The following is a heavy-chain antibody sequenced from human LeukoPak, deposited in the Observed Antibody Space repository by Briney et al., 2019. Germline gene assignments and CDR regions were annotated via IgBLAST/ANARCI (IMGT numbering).Heavy chain of an antibody. CDR1: GYTFTSYG. D-gene: IGHD6-6*01. J-gene: IGHJ4*02. CDR2: ISAYNGNT. Sequence: ASVKVSCKASGYTFTSYGISWVRQAPGQGLEWMGWISAYNGNTNYAQKLQGRVTMTTDTSTSTAYMELRSLRSDDTAVYYCARDEGLYSSSPYDYWGQGTLVTVSS. CDR3: ARDEGLYSSSPYDY. V-gene: IGHV1-18*01.